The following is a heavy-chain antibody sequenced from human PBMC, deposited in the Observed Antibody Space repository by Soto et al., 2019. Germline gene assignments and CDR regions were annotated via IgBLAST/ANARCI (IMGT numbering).Heavy chain of an antibody. CDR1: GFTFKDYW. J-gene: IGHJ4*02. CDR3: SRDEEHNPSFALDY. Sequence: GSLRLSCEASGFTFKDYWMHWVRQVPGKGLMWVSHINRDGSDTWYADSVKGRFTISRDNAKNTVHLQMHSLRAEDTALYYFSRDEEHNPSFALDYWGRGTRVTVLL. CDR2: INRDGSDT. V-gene: IGHV3-74*01. D-gene: IGHD1-1*01.